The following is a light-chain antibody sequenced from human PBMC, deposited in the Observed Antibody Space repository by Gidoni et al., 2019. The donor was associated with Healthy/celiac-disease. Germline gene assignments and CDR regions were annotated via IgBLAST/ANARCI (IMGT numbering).Light chain of an antibody. CDR2: GAS. J-gene: IGKJ4*01. Sequence: TGSPGTLSLSPGERATLSCRASQSVSSSYLAWYQQKPGQAPRLLIYGASSRATGIPDRFSGSGSGTDFTLTISRLEPEDFAVYYCQQYGSSPPLTFGGGTKVEIK. V-gene: IGKV3-20*01. CDR3: QQYGSSPPLT. CDR1: QSVSSSY.